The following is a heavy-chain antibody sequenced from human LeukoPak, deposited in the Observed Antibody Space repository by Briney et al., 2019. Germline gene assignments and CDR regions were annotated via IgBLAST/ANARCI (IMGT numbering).Heavy chain of an antibody. CDR3: ARADGYGDYLDY. V-gene: IGHV1-2*02. CDR2: INPNSGGT. CDR1: GYTFTGYY. Sequence: EASVKVSCKASGYTFTGYYMHWVRQAPGQGLEWMGWINPNSGGTNHAQKFQGRVTMTRDTSISTAYMELSRLRSDDTAVYYCARADGYGDYLDYWGQGTLVTVSS. J-gene: IGHJ4*02. D-gene: IGHD4-17*01.